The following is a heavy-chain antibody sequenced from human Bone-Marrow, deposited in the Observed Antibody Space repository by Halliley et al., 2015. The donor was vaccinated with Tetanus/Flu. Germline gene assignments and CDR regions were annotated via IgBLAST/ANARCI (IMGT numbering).Heavy chain of an antibody. D-gene: IGHD6-19*01. J-gene: IGHJ4*02. CDR3: ARDNGRAVAEFDH. CDR1: GGSISDYY. CDR2: IYSSGNS. V-gene: IGHV4-59*01. Sequence: TLSLTCTVSGGSISDYYWSWIRQPPGKGLEWIAYIYSSGNSAYNPSLKSRATISVDTSRNQVSLKVRSVTAADTAVYYCARDNGRAVAEFDHWGQGALVTVSS.